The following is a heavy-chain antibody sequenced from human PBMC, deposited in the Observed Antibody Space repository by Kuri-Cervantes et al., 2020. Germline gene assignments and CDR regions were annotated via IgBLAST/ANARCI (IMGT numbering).Heavy chain of an antibody. Sequence: GESLKISCAASGFTFSDYYMSWIRQAPGKGLEWVSYISSSGSTIYYADSVKGRFTISRDNAKNSLYLQMNSLRAEDTAVYYCARDREWELLQYYFDYWGQGTLVTVSS. CDR2: ISSSGSTI. CDR1: GFTFSDYY. D-gene: IGHD1-26*01. CDR3: ARDREWELLQYYFDY. J-gene: IGHJ4*02. V-gene: IGHV3-11*01.